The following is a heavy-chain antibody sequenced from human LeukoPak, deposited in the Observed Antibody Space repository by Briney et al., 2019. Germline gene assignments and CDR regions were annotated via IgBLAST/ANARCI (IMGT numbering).Heavy chain of an antibody. CDR3: ARLRRVGATPFDY. J-gene: IGHJ4*02. D-gene: IGHD1-26*01. Sequence: PSETLSLTCTVSGYSISSNYYWGWIRQPPGKGLEWIGSIYHSGSTYYNPSLKSRVTISVDTSKNQFSLKLSSVTAADTAVYYCARLRRVGATPFDYWGQGTLVTVSS. CDR2: IYHSGST. CDR1: GYSISSNYY. V-gene: IGHV4-38-2*02.